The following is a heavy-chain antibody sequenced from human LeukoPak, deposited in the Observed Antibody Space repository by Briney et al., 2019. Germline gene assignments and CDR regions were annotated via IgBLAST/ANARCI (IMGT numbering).Heavy chain of an antibody. CDR3: TTAEGISGHSSSWYPNDY. CDR1: GFTFSNAW. V-gene: IGHV3-15*01. Sequence: GGSLRLSCAASGFTFSNAWMSWVRQAPGKGLEWVGRIKSKTDGGTTDYAAPVKGRFTISRDDSKNTPYLQMNSLKTEDTAVYYCTTAEGISGHSSSWYPNDYWGQGTLVTVSS. D-gene: IGHD6-13*01. CDR2: IKSKTDGGTT. J-gene: IGHJ4*02.